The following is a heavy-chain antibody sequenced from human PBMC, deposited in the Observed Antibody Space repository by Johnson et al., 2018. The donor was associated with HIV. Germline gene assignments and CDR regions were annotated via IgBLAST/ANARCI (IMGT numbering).Heavy chain of an antibody. CDR3: TTEGDAFDI. V-gene: IGHV3-15*01. CDR1: GFIFNDAW. Sequence: VQLVESGGGLVKPGESLRLSCAASGFIFNDAWMNWVRQAPGKGLEWVGRIKSKTDGGTTYYAAPVKGRFTISRDDSRNMLSLQMNSLKTEDTAVYYCTTEGDAFDIWGQGTMVTVSS. CDR2: IKSKTDGGTT. J-gene: IGHJ3*02.